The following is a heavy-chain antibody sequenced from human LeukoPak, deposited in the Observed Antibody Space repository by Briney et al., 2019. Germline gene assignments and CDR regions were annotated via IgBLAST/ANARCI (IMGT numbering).Heavy chain of an antibody. J-gene: IGHJ5*02. CDR2: IYYSGSI. CDR1: GGSISSSSYY. CDR3: ARDALYYGSNWFDP. V-gene: IGHV4-39*07. D-gene: IGHD3-10*01. Sequence: SETLSLTCTVSGGSISSSSYYWGWIRQPPGKGLEWIGSIYYSGSIYYNPSLKSRVTISVDTSKNQFSLKLSSVTAADTAVYYCARDALYYGSNWFDPWGQGTLVTVSS.